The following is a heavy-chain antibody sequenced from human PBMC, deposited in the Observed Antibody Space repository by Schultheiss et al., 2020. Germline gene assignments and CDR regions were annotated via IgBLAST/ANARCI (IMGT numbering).Heavy chain of an antibody. D-gene: IGHD3-22*01. Sequence: GESLKISCAASGFTFSSYSMNWVRQAPGKGLEWVSSISSSSSYIYYADSVKGRFTISRDNAKNSLYLQMNSLRAEDTAVYYCAREDEYYDSSGDLACYWGQGTLVTVSS. CDR2: ISSSSSYI. CDR1: GFTFSSYS. J-gene: IGHJ4*02. CDR3: AREDEYYDSSGDLACY. V-gene: IGHV3-21*01.